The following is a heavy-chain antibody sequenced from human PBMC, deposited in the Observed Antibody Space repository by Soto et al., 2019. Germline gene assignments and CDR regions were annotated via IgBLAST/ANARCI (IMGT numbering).Heavy chain of an antibody. CDR2: IYTGGGT. J-gene: IGHJ6*02. D-gene: IGHD3-10*01. V-gene: IGHV3-66*01. CDR3: ARDRDGDYGLDV. Sequence: EVQLVESGGGLVQPGGSLRLSCAASGITVSTNYMSWFRQAPGKGLEWVSVIYTGGGTYYSDSVKGRFTISRDNSKNTLYLQMNSLRAVDTAVYYCARDRDGDYGLDVWGQGTTVTVSS. CDR1: GITVSTNY.